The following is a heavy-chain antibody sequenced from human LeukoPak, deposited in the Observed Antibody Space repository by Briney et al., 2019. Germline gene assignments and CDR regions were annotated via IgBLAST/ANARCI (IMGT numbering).Heavy chain of an antibody. D-gene: IGHD2-15*01. Sequence: GGSLRLSWAASGFTFSDYYMSWIRQAPGKGRGWVSYIISSGSTIYYTDSVKGRFTSSRDNAKNSLYLQMNSLRAEDTAVYYCARDLDCSGGSCYSYYGMDVWGQGTTVTVSS. CDR3: ARDLDCSGGSCYSYYGMDV. CDR1: GFTFSDYY. V-gene: IGHV3-11*01. J-gene: IGHJ6*02. CDR2: IISSGSTI.